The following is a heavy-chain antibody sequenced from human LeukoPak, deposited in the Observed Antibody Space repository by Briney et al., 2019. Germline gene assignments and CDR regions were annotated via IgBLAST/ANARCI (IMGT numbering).Heavy chain of an antibody. Sequence: PGGSLRLSCAASGFTFSTYAMSWVRQIPGKGLEWVSAISGSDDGTYYADSVKGRFTISRDNSKNMLYLQMNSLRTEDTAVYYCARVQSAYCGGDCYSRSTKAFDIWGQGTMVTVSS. D-gene: IGHD2-21*02. CDR2: ISGSDDGT. J-gene: IGHJ3*02. CDR3: ARVQSAYCGGDCYSRSTKAFDI. V-gene: IGHV3-23*01. CDR1: GFTFSTYA.